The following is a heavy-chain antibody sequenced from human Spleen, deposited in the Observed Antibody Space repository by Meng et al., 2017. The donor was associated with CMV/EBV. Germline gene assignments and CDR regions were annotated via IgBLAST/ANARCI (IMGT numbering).Heavy chain of an antibody. J-gene: IGHJ5*02. D-gene: IGHD3-3*01. CDR2: INGGGGVT. Sequence: GESLKISCGGSGFTFSAYDMSWVRQAPGKGLEWVSSINGGGGVTYYADSLKGRFTISRDNSKNTVYLQMDSLRGDDTALYYCARDMNPYGPQGQVLKWSALCFDPWGEGTQVTVSS. CDR1: GFTFSAYD. V-gene: IGHV3-23*01. CDR3: ARDMNPYGPQGQVLKWSALCFDP.